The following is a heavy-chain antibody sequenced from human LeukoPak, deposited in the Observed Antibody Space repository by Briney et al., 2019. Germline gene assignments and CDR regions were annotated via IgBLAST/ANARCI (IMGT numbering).Heavy chain of an antibody. J-gene: IGHJ4*02. D-gene: IGHD3-22*01. CDR2: MYLSGTT. V-gene: IGHV4-4*02. CDR1: GDSINSLDL. Sequence: PSGTLSLTCTVSGDSINSLDLWSWVRQPPGKGLEWIGEMYLSGTTHSNPSVKSRVTISIDTSKNQFSLKLSSVTAADTAVYYCARDNDSSGYYYFDYWGQGTLVTVSS. CDR3: ARDNDSSGYYYFDY.